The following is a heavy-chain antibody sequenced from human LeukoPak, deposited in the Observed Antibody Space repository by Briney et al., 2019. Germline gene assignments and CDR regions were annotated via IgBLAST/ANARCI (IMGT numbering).Heavy chain of an antibody. D-gene: IGHD2-15*01. V-gene: IGHV3-23*01. CDR1: GFTFNKYG. CDR3: AKDLATLRGYNWFDP. J-gene: IGHJ5*02. CDR2: ISGSGGST. Sequence: GGSLRLSCAASGFTFNKYGMHWARQAPGRGLEWVSAISGSGGSTYYADSVKGRFTISRDNSKNTLYLQMNSLRAEDTAVYYCAKDLATLRGYNWFDPWGQGTLVTVSS.